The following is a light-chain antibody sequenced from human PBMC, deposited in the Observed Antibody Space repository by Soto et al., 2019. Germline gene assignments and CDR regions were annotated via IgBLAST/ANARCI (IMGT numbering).Light chain of an antibody. CDR2: DVS. CDR3: CSYAGSYTFAVV. V-gene: IGLV2-11*01. CDR1: SSDVGGYNY. Sequence: QSALTQPRSVSGSPGQSLTISCTGTSSDVGGYNYVSWYQQHPGKAPKLMIYDVSKRPSGVPDRFSGSKSGNTASLTISGLQAEDEADYYCCSYAGSYTFAVVFGGGTKLTVL. J-gene: IGLJ2*01.